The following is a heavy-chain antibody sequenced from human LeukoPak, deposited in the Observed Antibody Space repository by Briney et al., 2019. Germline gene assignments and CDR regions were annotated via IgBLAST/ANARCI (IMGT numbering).Heavy chain of an antibody. CDR2: INPDGTTT. CDR1: GFTFSTYW. J-gene: IGHJ4*02. V-gene: IGHV3-74*01. CDR3: ARVSIGWYSFDY. D-gene: IGHD6-19*01. Sequence: GGSLRLSCAASGFTFSTYWMHWVRQAPGKGLVWVSRINPDGTTTSYADSVRGRFTISRDNAKDTVYLQMNSLRAEDTAVYYCARVSIGWYSFDYWGQGTLVTVSS.